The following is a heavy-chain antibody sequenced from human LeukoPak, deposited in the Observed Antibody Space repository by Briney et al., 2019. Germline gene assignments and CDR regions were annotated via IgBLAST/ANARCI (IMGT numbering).Heavy chain of an antibody. V-gene: IGHV4-59*08. D-gene: IGHD4-11*01. J-gene: IGHJ6*03. Sequence: SETLSLTCAVSGGSINSHYWSWIRQSPGKGLEWIGYIYYSGSTNYNPSLKSRVTISVDTSKNQFSLKLSSVTAADTAVYYCASSTTKAYYYYYMDVWGKGTTVTVSS. CDR3: ASSTTKAYYYYYMDV. CDR2: IYYSGST. CDR1: GGSINSHY.